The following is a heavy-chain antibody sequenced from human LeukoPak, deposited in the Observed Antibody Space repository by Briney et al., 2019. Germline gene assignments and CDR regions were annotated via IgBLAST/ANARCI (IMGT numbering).Heavy chain of an antibody. Sequence: ASVKVSCKASGYTFTSYGISWVRQAPGQGLEWMGWISAYNGNTNYAQKLQGRVTMTTDTSTSTAYMELRSLRSDDTAVYYCARMYYDSSGYNDAFDIWGQGTMVTVSS. J-gene: IGHJ3*02. D-gene: IGHD3-22*01. CDR1: GYTFTSYG. V-gene: IGHV1-18*01. CDR2: ISAYNGNT. CDR3: ARMYYDSSGYNDAFDI.